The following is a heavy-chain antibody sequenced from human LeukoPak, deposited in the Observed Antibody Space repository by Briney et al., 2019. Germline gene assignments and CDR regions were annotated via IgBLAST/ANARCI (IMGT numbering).Heavy chain of an antibody. CDR1: GGSITGYY. CDR3: ARETSQKGAHYMDV. V-gene: IGHV4-59*01. J-gene: IGHJ6*03. D-gene: IGHD3-16*01. Sequence: SGTLCLTCTVSGGSITGYYGSWIRQPPGKGLEWIGYIYYSGSTKYNPSPKSRVTISVDTSKKQFSLKLSSVTVADTAVYYCARETSQKGAHYMDVWGKGTTVTISS. CDR2: IYYSGST.